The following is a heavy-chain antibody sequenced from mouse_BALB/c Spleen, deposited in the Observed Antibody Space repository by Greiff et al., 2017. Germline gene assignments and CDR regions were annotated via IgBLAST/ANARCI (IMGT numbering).Heavy chain of an antibody. D-gene: IGHD2-1*01. CDR3: ARDGGYGNYVYAMDY. CDR1: GYSITSGYY. V-gene: IGHV3-6*02. Sequence: EVKLQESGPGLVKPSQSLSLTCSVTGYSITSGYYWNWIRQFPGNKLEWMGYISYDGSNNYNPSLKNRISITRDTSKNQFFLKLNSVTTEDTATYYCARDGGYGNYVYAMDYWGQGTSVTVSS. CDR2: ISYDGSN. J-gene: IGHJ4*01.